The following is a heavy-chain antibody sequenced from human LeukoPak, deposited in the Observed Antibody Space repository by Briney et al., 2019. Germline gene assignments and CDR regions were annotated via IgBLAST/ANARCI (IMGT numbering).Heavy chain of an antibody. CDR2: INHSGST. CDR3: ARDHRSGYSYGYYYYYGMDV. V-gene: IGHV4-34*01. Sequence: SETLSLTCAVYGGSFSGYYWSWIRQPPGKGLEWIGEINHSGSTNYNPSLKSRVTISVDTSKNQFSLKLSSVTAADTAVYYCARDHRSGYSYGYYYYYGMDVWGKGTTVTVSS. CDR1: GGSFSGYY. D-gene: IGHD5-18*01. J-gene: IGHJ6*04.